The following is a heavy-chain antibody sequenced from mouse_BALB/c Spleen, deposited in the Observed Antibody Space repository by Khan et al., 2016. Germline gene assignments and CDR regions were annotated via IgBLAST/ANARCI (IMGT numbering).Heavy chain of an antibody. V-gene: IGHV5-4*02. CDR2: ISDGGSYT. Sequence: EVELVESGGGLVKPGGSLKLSCAASGFTFSDYYMYWVRQTPEKRLEWVATISDGGSYTYYPDSVKGRFTIFRDNAKNNLYLQMSSLKSEDTAMYYCARERLRRWFAYGGQGTLVTVSA. D-gene: IGHD2-4*01. J-gene: IGHJ3*01. CDR3: ARERLRRWFAY. CDR1: GFTFSDYY.